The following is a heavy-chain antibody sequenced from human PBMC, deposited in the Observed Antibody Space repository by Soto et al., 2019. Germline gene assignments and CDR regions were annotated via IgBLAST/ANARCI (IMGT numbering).Heavy chain of an antibody. CDR1: GYTFTSYG. Sequence: QVQLVQSGAEVKKPGASVKVSCKAPGYTFTSYGISWGRQAPGQGLERMGWISVYNGNTNYAQKLQGRVTMTTDTSTSTAYIELRSLSSDDTAVYYCASGWFGEFVYYFDHWGQGTQVTVSS. J-gene: IGHJ4*02. CDR2: ISVYNGNT. V-gene: IGHV1-18*01. D-gene: IGHD3-10*01. CDR3: ASGWFGEFVYYFDH.